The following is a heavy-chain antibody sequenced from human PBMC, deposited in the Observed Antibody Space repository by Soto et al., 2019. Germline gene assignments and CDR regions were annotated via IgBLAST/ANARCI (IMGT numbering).Heavy chain of an antibody. CDR2: ISGSGGST. D-gene: IGHD3-10*01. V-gene: IGHV3-23*01. CDR3: AKSVLLWFGEPDAFDI. J-gene: IGHJ3*02. CDR1: GFTFSSYA. Sequence: GGSLRLSCAASGFTFSSYAMSWVRQAPGKGLEWVSAISGSGGSTYYADSVKGRFTISRDNSKNTLYLQMNSLRAEDTAVYYCAKSVLLWFGEPDAFDIWGQGTMVTVSS.